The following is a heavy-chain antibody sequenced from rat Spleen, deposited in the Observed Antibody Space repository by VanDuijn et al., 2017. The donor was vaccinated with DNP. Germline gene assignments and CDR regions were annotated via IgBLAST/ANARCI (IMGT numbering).Heavy chain of an antibody. V-gene: IGHV5-31*01. D-gene: IGHD1-1*01. CDR1: GFTFNNYW. CDR3: ARQRWYYSGEGMDY. Sequence: QLVETGGGLVQPGRSLKLSCVASGFTFNNYWMTWIRQVPGKGLEWVASISTSGGSSYYSDSVKGRFTISRDNAKSTLYLQMDSLRSEDTATYYCARQRWYYSGEGMDYWGQGVMVTVSS. CDR2: ISTSGGSS. J-gene: IGHJ2*01.